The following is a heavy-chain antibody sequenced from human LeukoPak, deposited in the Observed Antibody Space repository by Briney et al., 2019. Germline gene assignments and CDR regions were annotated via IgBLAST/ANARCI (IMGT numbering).Heavy chain of an antibody. Sequence: SETLSLTCTVSGVSINSHYWSWVRQPPGKGLQWIGDIYYSERTNYNPSLRSRVTISADTSKNQLSLKLTSGLAADTAMYYCVRRDNTGWNFFDLGGQGILVTVSS. D-gene: IGHD6-19*01. V-gene: IGHV4-59*08. CDR3: VRRDNTGWNFFDL. CDR1: GVSINSHY. CDR2: IYYSERT. J-gene: IGHJ4*02.